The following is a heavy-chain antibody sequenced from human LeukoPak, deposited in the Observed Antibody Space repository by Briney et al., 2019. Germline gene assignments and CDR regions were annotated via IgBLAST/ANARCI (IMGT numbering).Heavy chain of an antibody. CDR2: IYYSGST. D-gene: IGHD3-10*01. Sequence: SETLSLTCTVSGGSISSSSHYWGWIRQPPGKRLEWIGSIYYSGSTYYNPSLKSRVTISVDTSKNQFSLKLSSVTAADTAVYYCASITMVRGPRGFPWGQGTLVTVSS. V-gene: IGHV4-39*07. J-gene: IGHJ5*02. CDR1: GGSISSSSHY. CDR3: ASITMVRGPRGFP.